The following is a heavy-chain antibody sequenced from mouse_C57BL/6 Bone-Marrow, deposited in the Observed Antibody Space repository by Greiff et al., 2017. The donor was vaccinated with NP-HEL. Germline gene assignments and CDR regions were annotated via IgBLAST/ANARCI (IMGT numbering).Heavy chain of an antibody. CDR1: GISITTGNYR. V-gene: IGHV3-5*01. J-gene: IGHJ1*03. CDR2: IYYSGTI. D-gene: IGHD1-1*01. CDR3: ARYLLSFWYFDV. Sequence: DVHLVESGPGLVKPSQTVFLTCTVTGISITTGNYRWSWIRQFPGNKLEWIGYIYYSGTITYNPSLTSRTTITRDTPKNQFFLEMNSLTAEDTATYYCARYLLSFWYFDVWGTGTTVTVSS.